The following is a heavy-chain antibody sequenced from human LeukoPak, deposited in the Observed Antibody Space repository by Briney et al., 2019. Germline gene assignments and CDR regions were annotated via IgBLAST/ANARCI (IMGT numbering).Heavy chain of an antibody. CDR3: ARVRGSGYYLYYFDY. CDR1: GGSISSGGYS. V-gene: IGHV4-30-2*01. D-gene: IGHD3-22*01. CDR2: IYHSGST. Sequence: PSETLSLTCAVSGGSISSGGYSWSWIRQPPGTGLEWIGYIYHSGSTYYNPSLKSRVTISVDRSKNQFSLKLSSVTAADTAVYYCARVRGSGYYLYYFDYWGQGTLVTVSS. J-gene: IGHJ4*02.